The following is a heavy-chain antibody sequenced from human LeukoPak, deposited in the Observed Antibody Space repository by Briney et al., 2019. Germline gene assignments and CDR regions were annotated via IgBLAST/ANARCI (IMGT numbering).Heavy chain of an antibody. V-gene: IGHV3-21*01. D-gene: IGHD2-15*01. CDR2: ISSSYI. J-gene: IGHJ3*02. Sequence: GGSLRLSCAASGFTFSSYTMNWVRQAPGKGLEWVSSISSSYIYYADSVKGRFTISRDNAKNSLYLQMNSLRADDTAVYYCARETYCSGGSCYKGNAFDIWGQGTMVTVSS. CDR3: ARETYCSGGSCYKGNAFDI. CDR1: GFTFSSYT.